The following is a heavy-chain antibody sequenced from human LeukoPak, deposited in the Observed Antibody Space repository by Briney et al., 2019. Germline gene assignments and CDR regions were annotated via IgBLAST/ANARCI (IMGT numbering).Heavy chain of an antibody. D-gene: IGHD2-2*03. CDR2: ISAYNGNT. CDR3: ARVVGAWISDYYMDV. J-gene: IGHJ6*03. Sequence: GASVKVSCKASGYTFTSYGISWVRQAPGQGLEWMGWISAYNGNTNYAQKLQGRVTMTTDTSTSTAYMELSSLRSEDTAVYYCARVVGAWISDYYMDVWGKGTTVTISS. V-gene: IGHV1-18*01. CDR1: GYTFTSYG.